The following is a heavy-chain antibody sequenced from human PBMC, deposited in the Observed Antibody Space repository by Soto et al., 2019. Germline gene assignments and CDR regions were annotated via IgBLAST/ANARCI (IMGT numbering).Heavy chain of an antibody. J-gene: IGHJ6*02. CDR3: ARVQGSWYGSGSYEGLDV. D-gene: IGHD3-10*01. CDR1: GFTFNNYG. Sequence: QVQLVESGGGVVQPGRSLRLYCAASGFTFNNYGMHWVRQAPGKGLEWVAVIWYDGSNEYYADSVKGRFTISRDNSKNTLYLQMNSLRAEDTAVYHCARVQGSWYGSGSYEGLDVWGQGTTVTVSS. CDR2: IWYDGSNE. V-gene: IGHV3-33*01.